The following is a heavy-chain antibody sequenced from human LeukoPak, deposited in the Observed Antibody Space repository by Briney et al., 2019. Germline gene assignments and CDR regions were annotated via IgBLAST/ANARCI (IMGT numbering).Heavy chain of an antibody. Sequence: SETLSLTCAVYGGSFSGYYWSWIRQPPGKGLEWIGEINHSGSTNYNPSLKSRVTISVDTSKNQFSLKLSSVTAADTAVYYCATVGYSSGYSDAFAIWGQGTMVTVSS. V-gene: IGHV4-34*01. CDR2: INHSGST. D-gene: IGHD3-22*01. J-gene: IGHJ3*02. CDR1: GGSFSGYY. CDR3: ATVGYSSGYSDAFAI.